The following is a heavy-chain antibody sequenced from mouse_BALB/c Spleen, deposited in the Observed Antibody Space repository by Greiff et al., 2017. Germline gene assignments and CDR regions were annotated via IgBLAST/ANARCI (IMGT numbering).Heavy chain of an antibody. CDR2: IDPSDSET. V-gene: IGHV1-69*02. J-gene: IGHJ4*01. Sequence: QVQLQQPGAELVKPGAPVKLSCKASGYTFTSYWMNWVKQRPGRGLEWIGRIDPSDSETHYNQKFKDKATLTVDKSSSTAYIQLSSLTSEDSAVYYCARDHYGYAMDDWGQGTAVTVSS. CDR3: ARDHYGYAMDD. CDR1: GYTFTSYW. D-gene: IGHD1-1*01.